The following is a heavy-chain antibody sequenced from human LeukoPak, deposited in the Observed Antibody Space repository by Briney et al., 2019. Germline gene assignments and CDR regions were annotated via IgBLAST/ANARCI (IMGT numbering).Heavy chain of an antibody. CDR3: ARGGGIYGLWDY. CDR1: GFTFSSYW. CDR2: IYSDGSSY. J-gene: IGHJ4*02. Sequence: GGSLRLSCAASGFTFSSYWMHWVRQAPGKGLVWVSRIYSDGSSYTADSVKGRFTISRDNAKDTLCLQMNSLRVEDTAVYYCARGGGIYGLWDYWGQGTLVTVSS. D-gene: IGHD1-26*01. V-gene: IGHV3-74*03.